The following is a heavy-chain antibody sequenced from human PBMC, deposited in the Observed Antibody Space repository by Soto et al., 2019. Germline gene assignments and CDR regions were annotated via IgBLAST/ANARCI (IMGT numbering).Heavy chain of an antibody. CDR1: NDSISTYY. J-gene: IGHJ4*02. CDR3: ARPGRDWGALHY. D-gene: IGHD7-27*01. Sequence: QVQLQESGPGLVKPSETLSLTCTVSNDSISTYYWTWIRQPPGKGLEWIGFIYYSGSTNYNPSLQSRVTISVDTYKNQFSLKMNSVTAADTAVYYCARPGRDWGALHYWGQGTLVTVSS. CDR2: IYYSGST. V-gene: IGHV4-59*08.